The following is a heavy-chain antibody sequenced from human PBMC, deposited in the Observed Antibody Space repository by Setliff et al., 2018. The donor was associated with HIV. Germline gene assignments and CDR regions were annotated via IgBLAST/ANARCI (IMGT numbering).Heavy chain of an antibody. CDR3: ARTGYAFDV. Sequence: PSETLSLTCTVSGGSMNANHWSWIRQSPGKGPEWIAYIHVSGSTYFNPSLSIRVTLSIDTSNNQFSLRLSSVTAADTAVYYCARTGYAFDVWGLGTMVTVSS. J-gene: IGHJ3*01. CDR1: GGSMNANH. V-gene: IGHV4-59*08. CDR2: IHVSGST.